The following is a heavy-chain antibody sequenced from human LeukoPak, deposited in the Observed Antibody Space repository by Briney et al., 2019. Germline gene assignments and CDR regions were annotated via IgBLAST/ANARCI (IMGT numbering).Heavy chain of an antibody. J-gene: IGHJ6*02. V-gene: IGHV1-8*01. CDR3: ARGSGYYDFWSGYAAPLDYYYYYGMDV. CDR1: GYTFTSYD. D-gene: IGHD3-3*01. CDR2: MNPISGNT. Sequence: ASVKVSCKASGYTFTSYDINWVRQATGQGLEWMGWMNPISGNTGYAQKFQGRVTMTRNTSISTAYMELSSLRSEDTAVYYCARGSGYYDFWSGYAAPLDYYYYYGMDVWGQGTTVTVSS.